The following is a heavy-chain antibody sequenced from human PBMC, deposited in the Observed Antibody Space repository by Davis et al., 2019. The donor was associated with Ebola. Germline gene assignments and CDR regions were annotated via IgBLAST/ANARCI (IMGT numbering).Heavy chain of an antibody. J-gene: IGHJ4*02. V-gene: IGHV3-23*01. Sequence: PGGSLRLSCAASGFTFSNYAMTWVRQAPGKGLEWVSGVSDSGVRTYYADSVKGRFTISRDNSKNTLYLQMNSLKVDDTAVYYCVKVGAFDISLEFDYWGRGTLVTVSS. CDR2: VSDSGVRT. CDR3: VKVGAFDISLEFDY. D-gene: IGHD3-9*01. CDR1: GFTFSNYA.